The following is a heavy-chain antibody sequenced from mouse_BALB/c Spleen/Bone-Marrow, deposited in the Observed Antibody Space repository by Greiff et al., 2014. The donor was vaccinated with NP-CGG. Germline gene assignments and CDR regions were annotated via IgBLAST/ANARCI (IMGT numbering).Heavy chain of an antibody. CDR1: GYTFTSYW. J-gene: IGHJ2*01. Sequence: VKLVESGAELVRPGAPVKLSCKASGYTFTSYWMNWVKQRPGQGLEWIGMIDPSDSETHYNQMFKDKATLTVDKSSSTAYMQLSSLTSEDSAVYYCARGTYYRYDVGYWGQGTTLTVSS. CDR3: ARGTYYRYDVGY. CDR2: IDPSDSET. V-gene: IGHV1-61*01. D-gene: IGHD2-14*01.